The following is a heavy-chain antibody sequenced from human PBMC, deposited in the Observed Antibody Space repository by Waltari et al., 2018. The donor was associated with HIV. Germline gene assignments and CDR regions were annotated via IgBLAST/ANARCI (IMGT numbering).Heavy chain of an antibody. D-gene: IGHD6-6*01. CDR1: GFPFSASA. CDR3: TRGYSSSSFDY. J-gene: IGHJ4*02. Sequence: EVQLVESGGGLVQPGGSLKLSCAASGFPFSASAMHWVRQASGKGLEWVGRIRSKANSYATAYAASVKGRFTISRDDSKNTAYLQMNSLKTEDTAVYYCTRGYSSSSFDYWGQGTLVTVSS. V-gene: IGHV3-73*02. CDR2: IRSKANSYAT.